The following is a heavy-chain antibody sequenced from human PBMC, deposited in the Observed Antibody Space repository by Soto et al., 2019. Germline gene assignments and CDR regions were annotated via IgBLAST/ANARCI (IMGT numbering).Heavy chain of an antibody. CDR2: INGGNGNT. CDR1: GNTVPNYA. CDR3: ARAAPRYCSGGSCYSGRDY. J-gene: IGHJ4*02. V-gene: IGHV1-3*01. D-gene: IGHD2-15*01. Sequence: ASVKVSCKASGNTVPNYAIHWVRQAPGQRLEWMGWINGGNGNTYYSEHFQGRVTFTRDTSAGTVYMQLSSLTSEDTAVYYCARAAPRYCSGGSCYSGRDYWGQGTLVTVSS.